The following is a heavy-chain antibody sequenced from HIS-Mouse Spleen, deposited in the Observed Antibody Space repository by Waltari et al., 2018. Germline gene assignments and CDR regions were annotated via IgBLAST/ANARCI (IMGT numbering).Heavy chain of an antibody. CDR1: GFTFSSHG. D-gene: IGHD2-8*01. CDR2: IWYDGSNK. CDR3: AKGGLMVYAIGDY. Sequence: QVQLVESGGGVVQPGRSLSLACAASGFTFSSHGMHWVRQAPGKGLEWVAVIWYDGSNKYYADSVKGRFTISRDNSKNTLYLQMNSLRAEDTAVYYCAKGGLMVYAIGDYWGQGTLVTVSS. V-gene: IGHV3-33*06. J-gene: IGHJ4*02.